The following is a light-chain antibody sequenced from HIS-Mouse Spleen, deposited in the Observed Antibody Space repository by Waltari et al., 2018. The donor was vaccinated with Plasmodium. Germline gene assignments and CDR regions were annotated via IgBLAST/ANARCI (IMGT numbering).Light chain of an antibody. CDR3: NSRDSSGNHQV. J-gene: IGLJ3*02. V-gene: IGLV3-19*01. CDR2: GKN. CDR1: SLRSYD. Sequence: SSELTQDPAVSVALGPHVRITCQGDSLRSYDASWYQQKPGPAPVLVIYGKNNRPSGIPDRFSGSSSGNTASLTITGAQAEDEADYYCNSRDSSGNHQVFGGGTKLTVL.